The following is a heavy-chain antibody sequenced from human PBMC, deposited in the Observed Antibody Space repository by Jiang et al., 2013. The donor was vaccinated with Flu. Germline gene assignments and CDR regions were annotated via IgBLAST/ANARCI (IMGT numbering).Heavy chain of an antibody. D-gene: IGHD3-22*01. CDR1: GYSFTNYW. J-gene: IGHJ6*04. CDR3: ARQRMDYDSSGYYYYYYGMDV. V-gene: IGHV5-10-1*01. Sequence: GAEVKKPGESLRISCKGSGYSFTNYWISWVRQMPGKGLEWMGRIDPSDSYTKYSPSFEGHVTISADKSISTAYLQWSSLKASDTAIYYCARQRMDYDSSGYYYYYYGMDVWGKGPRPPSPQ. CDR2: IDPSDSYT.